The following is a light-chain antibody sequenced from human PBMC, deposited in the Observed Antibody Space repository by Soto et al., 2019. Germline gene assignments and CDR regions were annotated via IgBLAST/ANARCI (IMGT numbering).Light chain of an antibody. CDR2: DVS. CDR1: SSDVGGYNY. J-gene: IGLJ2*01. V-gene: IGLV2-14*01. Sequence: QSALTQPASVSGSPGQSITISCTGTSSDVGGYNYVSWYQQHPGKAPKLMIYDVSNRPSGVSNRFSGSKSGNTASLTLSGLQAEGEADYYCSSYTSSSTVVFGGGTKLTVL. CDR3: SSYTSSSTVV.